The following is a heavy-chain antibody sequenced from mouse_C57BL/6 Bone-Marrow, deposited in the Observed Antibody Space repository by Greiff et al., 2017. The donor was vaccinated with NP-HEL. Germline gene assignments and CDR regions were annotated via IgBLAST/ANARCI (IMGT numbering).Heavy chain of an antibody. J-gene: IGHJ3*01. CDR3: AREGRTGTLAY. CDR2: IWSGGST. V-gene: IGHV2-2*01. Sequence: QVQLKESGPGLVQPSQSLSITCTVSGFSLTSYGVHWVRQSPGKGLEWLGVIWSGGSTDYNAAFISRLSISKDNSKSQVFFKMNSLQADDTAIYYCAREGRTGTLAYWGQGTLVTVSA. D-gene: IGHD4-1*01. CDR1: GFSLTSYG.